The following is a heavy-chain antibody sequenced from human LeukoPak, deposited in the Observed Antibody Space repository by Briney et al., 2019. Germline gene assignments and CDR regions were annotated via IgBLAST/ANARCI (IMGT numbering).Heavy chain of an antibody. CDR3: VRAQAPSWFDP. Sequence: GASVKVSCKASGYTFTSYDINWVRQATGQGLEWMGWMNPNSGNTNYAQKLQGRVTMTTDTSTSTAYMELRSLRSDDTAVYYCVRAQAPSWFDPWGQGTLVTVSS. CDR2: MNPNSGNT. V-gene: IGHV1-18*01. J-gene: IGHJ5*02. CDR1: GYTFTSYD.